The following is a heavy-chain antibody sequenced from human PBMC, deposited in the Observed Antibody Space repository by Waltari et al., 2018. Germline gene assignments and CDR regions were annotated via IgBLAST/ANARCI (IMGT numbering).Heavy chain of an antibody. CDR3: ARGLGAIY. CDR2: FSYNGNI. D-gene: IGHD3-16*01. J-gene: IGHJ4*01. Sequence: QVQMQESGPGLVRPSETLSLTCAVSGGSITTITYFWGWFRQPPGKGLGWIGSFSYNGNIYYNPSLKSRVTISGDTSKNHISLLLSSVTAADTAVYYCARGLGAIYWGHGTPVTVSS. V-gene: IGHV4-39*07. CDR1: GGSITTITYF.